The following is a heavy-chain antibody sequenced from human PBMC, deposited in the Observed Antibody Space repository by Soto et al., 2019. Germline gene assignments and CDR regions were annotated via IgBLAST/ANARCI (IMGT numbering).Heavy chain of an antibody. CDR3: ARDSTRAYDGAYYSHTDAFEI. J-gene: IGHJ3*02. D-gene: IGHD3-22*01. V-gene: IGHV4-34*01. CDR1: GGSFSGYY. CDR2: INHSGST. Sequence: SETLSLTCAVYGGSFSGYYWSWIRQPPGKGLEWIGEINHSGSTNYNPSLKSRVTISVDTSKNQFSLKLSSVTAADTAVYYCARDSTRAYDGAYYSHTDAFEIWGQGTMVT.